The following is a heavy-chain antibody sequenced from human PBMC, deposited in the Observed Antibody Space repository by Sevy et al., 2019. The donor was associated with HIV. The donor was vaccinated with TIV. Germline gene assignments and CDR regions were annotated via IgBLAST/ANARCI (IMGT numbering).Heavy chain of an antibody. CDR1: GGSISSYY. CDR2: ISYSGST. D-gene: IGHD1-1*01. CDR3: ARGGGRTDWGMDV. J-gene: IGHJ6*02. V-gene: IGHV4-59*01. Sequence: SETLSLTCTVSGGSISSYYWSWIRQPPGKGLEWIGYISYSGSTNDNPSLRSRVTISIDTSKNQFSLRLSSVSAADTDVSYCARGGGRTDWGMDVWGPGTTVTVSS.